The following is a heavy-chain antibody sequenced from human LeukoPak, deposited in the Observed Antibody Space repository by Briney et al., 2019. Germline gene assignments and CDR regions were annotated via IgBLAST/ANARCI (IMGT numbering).Heavy chain of an antibody. J-gene: IGHJ4*02. V-gene: IGHV1-2*02. CDR2: INPNSGGT. Sequence: ASVKVSCKASGYTFTGYYMHWVRQAPGQGLEWMGWINPNSGGTNYAQKFQGRVTMTRDTSISTAYMELSRLRSDDTAVYYCARDLSSGWFPIDYWGQGTLVNVSS. D-gene: IGHD6-19*01. CDR1: GYTFTGYY. CDR3: ARDLSSGWFPIDY.